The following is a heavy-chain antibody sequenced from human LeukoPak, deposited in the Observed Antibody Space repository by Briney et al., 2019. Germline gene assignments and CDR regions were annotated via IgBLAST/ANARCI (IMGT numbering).Heavy chain of an antibody. J-gene: IGHJ3*02. CDR1: GFIFNRYA. V-gene: IGHV3-7*01. CDR2: IQQDGSDQRGSEK. Sequence: GGSLRLSCAASGFIFNRYAMSWVRQAPGKGLECVAKIQQDGSDQRGSEKNDMDSVRGRFNISRDNAKNSLFLEMNSLRVEDTAVYYCVRDISGWQANSFDMWGQGTMVTVSS. D-gene: IGHD6-19*01. CDR3: VRDISGWQANSFDM.